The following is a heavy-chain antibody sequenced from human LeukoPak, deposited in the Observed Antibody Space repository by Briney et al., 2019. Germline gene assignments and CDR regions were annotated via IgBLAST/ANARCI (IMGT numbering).Heavy chain of an antibody. CDR3: ARPLSGSSSWHGDAFDI. CDR2: IYYSGST. D-gene: IGHD6-13*01. Sequence: SETLSLTCTVSGGSISSTTYYWGWIRQPPGKGLEWIGSIYYSGSTYYNASLKSRVTISADTSKNQFSLKLSSVTAADTAVYYCARPLSGSSSWHGDAFDIWGQGTMVTVSS. CDR1: GGSISSTTYY. V-gene: IGHV4-39*01. J-gene: IGHJ3*02.